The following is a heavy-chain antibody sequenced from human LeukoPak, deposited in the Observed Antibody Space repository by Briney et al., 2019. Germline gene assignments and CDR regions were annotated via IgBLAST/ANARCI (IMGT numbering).Heavy chain of an antibody. CDR2: INPSGGST. D-gene: IGHD1-1*01. CDR3: ARTNWNSRIYYYYMDV. V-gene: IGHV1-46*01. J-gene: IGHJ6*03. Sequence: GASVKVSCKASGYTFTSYYMHWVRQAPGQGLEWMGIINPSGGSTSYAQKFQGRVTMTRDMSTSAVYMELSSLRSEDTAVYYCARTNWNSRIYYYYMDVWGKGTTVTVSS. CDR1: GYTFTSYY.